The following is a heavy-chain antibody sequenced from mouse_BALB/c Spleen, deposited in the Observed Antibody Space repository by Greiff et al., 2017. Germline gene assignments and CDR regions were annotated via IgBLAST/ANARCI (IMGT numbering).Heavy chain of an antibody. Sequence: QVQLQQSGPGLVQPSQSLSITCTVSGFSLTSYGVHWVRQSPGKGLEWLGVIWSGGSTDYNAAFISRLSISKDNSKSQVFFKMNSLQANDTAMYYCARGGAYDGPAWFAYWGQGTLVTVSA. D-gene: IGHD2-3*01. J-gene: IGHJ3*01. CDR2: IWSGGST. CDR1: GFSLTSYG. CDR3: ARGGAYDGPAWFAY. V-gene: IGHV2-2*02.